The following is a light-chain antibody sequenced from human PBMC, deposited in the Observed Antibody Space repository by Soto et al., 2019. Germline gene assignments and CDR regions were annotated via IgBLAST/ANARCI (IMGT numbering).Light chain of an antibody. CDR1: SSNIGNNY. J-gene: IGLJ7*01. CDR3: GTCDSSLSFAV. CDR2: DNN. Sequence: QSVLTQPPSVSAAPGQKVTISCSGSSSNIGNNYVSWYQQLPGTAPKLLIYDNNKRPSGIPDRFSGSKSGTSATLGITGLQTGDEADYYCGTCDSSLSFAVFGGGTQLTVL. V-gene: IGLV1-51*01.